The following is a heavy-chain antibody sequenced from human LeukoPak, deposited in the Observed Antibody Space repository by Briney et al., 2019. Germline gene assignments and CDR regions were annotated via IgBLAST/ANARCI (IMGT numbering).Heavy chain of an antibody. J-gene: IGHJ6*02. CDR3: ARDHSSGYYYALYYYYYYGMDV. V-gene: IGHV3-30-3*01. CDR1: GFTFSSYA. D-gene: IGHD3-22*01. Sequence: PGGSLRLSCAASGFTFSSYAMHWVRQAPGKGLEWVAVLSYDGSNKYYADSVKGRFTISRDNSKNTLYLQMNSLRAEDTAVYYCARDHSSGYYYALYYYYYYGMDVWGQGTTVTVSS. CDR2: LSYDGSNK.